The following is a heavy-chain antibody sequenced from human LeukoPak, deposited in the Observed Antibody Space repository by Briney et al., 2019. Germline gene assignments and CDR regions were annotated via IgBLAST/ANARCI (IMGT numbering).Heavy chain of an antibody. J-gene: IGHJ3*02. CDR2: ISYDGSNK. Sequence: PGGSLRLSCAASGFTFTTYAMHWVRQAPGKGLEWVAVISYDGSNKYYADSVKGRFTISRDNSKNTLYLQMNSLRAEDTAVYYCARGEDRFGSSVIWGQGTMVTVSS. CDR3: ARGEDRFGSSVI. D-gene: IGHD2-15*01. CDR1: GFTFTTYA. V-gene: IGHV3-30*04.